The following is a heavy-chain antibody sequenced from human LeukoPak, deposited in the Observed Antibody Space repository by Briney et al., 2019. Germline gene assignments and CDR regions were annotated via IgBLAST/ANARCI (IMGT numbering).Heavy chain of an antibody. CDR3: ARGEPHLGY. Sequence: VSVKVSCKASGYIFTAYYIHWVRQAPGQGLEWMGWIKPNNGDTDHAQKFQGRVAMTTDKSSSTVYMDLTRLRFDDTAIYYCARGEPHLGYWGQGTLVTVSS. J-gene: IGHJ4*02. CDR2: IKPNNGDT. CDR1: GYIFTAYY. V-gene: IGHV1-2*02.